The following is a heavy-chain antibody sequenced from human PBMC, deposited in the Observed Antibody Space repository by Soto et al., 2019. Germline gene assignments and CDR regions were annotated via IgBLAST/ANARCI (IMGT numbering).Heavy chain of an antibody. CDR1: GFTFSSYA. V-gene: IGHV3-30-3*01. Sequence: QVQLVEAGGGVVQPGRSLRLSCAASGFTFSSYAMHWVRQAPGKGLEWVAGISYDGSNNYYADSVKGRFTISRDNSKNTLYLQMNSLRAEDTDVYYCERAKSTSGYYFDYCGQGPLVTVSS. CDR2: ISYDGSNN. J-gene: IGHJ4*02. CDR3: ERAKSTSGYYFDY. D-gene: IGHD2-2*01.